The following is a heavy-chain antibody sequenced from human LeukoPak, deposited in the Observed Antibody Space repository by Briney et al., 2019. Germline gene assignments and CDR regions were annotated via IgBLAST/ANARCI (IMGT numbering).Heavy chain of an antibody. D-gene: IGHD3-10*01. J-gene: IGHJ1*01. Sequence: PGPTLIKPTETLTLTCTFSGFSLSTRGVGVGWIRQPPGKALEWLAFIFWDDDKRYSPSLKSRLTITKDTSRNQVVLTMTNLDPVDTATYYCAHRPHYSGSGSYSFQHWGQGTLVTVSS. V-gene: IGHV2-5*02. CDR1: GFSLSTRGVG. CDR3: AHRPHYSGSGSYSFQH. CDR2: IFWDDDK.